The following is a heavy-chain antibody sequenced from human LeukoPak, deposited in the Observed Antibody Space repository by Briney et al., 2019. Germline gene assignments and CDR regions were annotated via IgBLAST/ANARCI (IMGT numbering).Heavy chain of an antibody. Sequence: SETLSLTCTVSGGSVSSGGYYWSWIRQHPGKGLEWIGYIYYSGSTYYNPSLKSRVIISVDTSKNQFSLKLSSVTAADTAVYYCARQSGAVTTRFDPWGQGTLVTVSS. CDR2: IYYSGST. J-gene: IGHJ5*02. CDR3: ARQSGAVTTRFDP. D-gene: IGHD4-17*01. CDR1: GGSVSSGGYY. V-gene: IGHV4-31*03.